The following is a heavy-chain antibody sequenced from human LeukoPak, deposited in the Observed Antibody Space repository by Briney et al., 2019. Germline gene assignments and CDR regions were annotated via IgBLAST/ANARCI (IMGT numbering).Heavy chain of an antibody. CDR2: IIPILGIA. J-gene: IGHJ5*02. Sequence: ASVKVSCKASGGTFSSYAISWVRQAPGQGLEWMGRIIPILGIANYAQKFQGRVTITADKSTSTAYMELSSLRSEDTAVYYCARLSATYGSGSYYEVDFSAWGQGTLVTVSS. D-gene: IGHD3-10*01. CDR1: GGTFSSYA. V-gene: IGHV1-69*04. CDR3: ARLSATYGSGSYYEVDFSA.